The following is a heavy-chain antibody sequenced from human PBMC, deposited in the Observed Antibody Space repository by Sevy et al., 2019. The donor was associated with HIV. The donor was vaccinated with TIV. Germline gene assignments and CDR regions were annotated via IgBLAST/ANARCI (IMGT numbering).Heavy chain of an antibody. CDR3: VKDKGKYSGTYSGGLDY. D-gene: IGHD1-26*01. CDR2: ISWNSGST. CDR1: GFTFEDYA. Sequence: GGSLRLSCAASGFTFEDYAMHWVRQVPGKGLEWVSSISWNSGSTDFADSVMGRFTISRDNSKNSLYLQMNSLRVEDTAFYFCVKDKGKYSGTYSGGLDYWGRGTLVTVSS. J-gene: IGHJ4*02. V-gene: IGHV3-9*01.